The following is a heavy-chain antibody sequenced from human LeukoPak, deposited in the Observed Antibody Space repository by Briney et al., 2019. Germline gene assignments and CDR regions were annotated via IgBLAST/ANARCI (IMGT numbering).Heavy chain of an antibody. V-gene: IGHV4-39*07. CDR3: ARDLGPRGSSSWYNWFDP. CDR2: IYYSGST. CDR1: GGSISSSSYY. J-gene: IGHJ5*02. Sequence: SETLSLTCTVSGGSISSSSYYWGWIRQPPGKGLEWIGSIYYSGSTYYNPSLKSRVEMSVDTSKNQFSLKLSSVTAADTAVYYCARDLGPRGSSSWYNWFDPWGQGTLVTVSS. D-gene: IGHD6-13*01.